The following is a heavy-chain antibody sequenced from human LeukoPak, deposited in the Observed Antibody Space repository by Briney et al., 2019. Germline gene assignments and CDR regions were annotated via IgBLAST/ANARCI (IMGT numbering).Heavy chain of an antibody. J-gene: IGHJ3*02. Sequence: GGSLRLSCAASGFTFSSYSVNWVRQAPGKGLESVSSISSSSSYIYYADSVKGRFTISRDNAKNSLYLQMNSLRAEDTAVYYCARVHSSGYYNAFDIWGQGTMVTVSS. CDR3: ARVHSSGYYNAFDI. D-gene: IGHD3-22*01. V-gene: IGHV3-21*01. CDR2: ISSSSSYI. CDR1: GFTFSSYS.